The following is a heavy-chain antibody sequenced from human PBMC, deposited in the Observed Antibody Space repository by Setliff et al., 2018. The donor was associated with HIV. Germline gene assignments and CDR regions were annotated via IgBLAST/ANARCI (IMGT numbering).Heavy chain of an antibody. V-gene: IGHV3-48*01. CDR1: GFAFSDNP. J-gene: IGHJ3*02. CDR3: ARDGYYYGSGSYAFDI. D-gene: IGHD3-10*01. Sequence: HPGGSLRLSCVASSGFAFSDNPMNWVRQAPGKGLEWISHIRGKSDIIKYAESVMGRFTISRDNAKNSLYLEMNSLRAEDTAVYYCARDGYYYGSGSYAFDIWGQGTMVTVSS. CDR2: IRGKSDII.